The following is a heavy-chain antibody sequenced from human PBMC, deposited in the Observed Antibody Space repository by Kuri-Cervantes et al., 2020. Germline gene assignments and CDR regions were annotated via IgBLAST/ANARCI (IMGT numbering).Heavy chain of an antibody. V-gene: IGHV3-7*01. J-gene: IGHJ5*02. D-gene: IGHD2-15*01. CDR1: GFTYSDSW. CDR2: IKQDGSET. Sequence: GESLKISCVASGFTYSDSWMSWVRQAPGKGLEWVATIKQDGSETHYVDSVRGRFTISRDNAKNSLYLQMNSLRVEDTAVYYCARGRIVATCRRGGSCPTASWFDPWGQGTLVTVSS. CDR3: ARGRIVATCRRGGSCPTASWFDP.